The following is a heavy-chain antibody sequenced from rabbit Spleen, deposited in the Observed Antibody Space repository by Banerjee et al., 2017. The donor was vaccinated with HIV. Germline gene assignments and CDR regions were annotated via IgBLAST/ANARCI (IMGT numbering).Heavy chain of an antibody. V-gene: IGHV1S47*01. CDR3: ARGISYIKTQLDL. J-gene: IGHJ3*01. Sequence: QEQLVESGGGLVQPGGSLTLSCKASGFEFSRFGVSWVRQAPGKGLEWIGYIDLLFGTTYYANWVNGRFTISSHNAQNTLYLQLNSLTVADTATYFCARGISYIKTQLDLWGQGTLVTVS. D-gene: IGHD1-1*01. CDR2: IDLLFGTT. CDR1: GFEFSRFG.